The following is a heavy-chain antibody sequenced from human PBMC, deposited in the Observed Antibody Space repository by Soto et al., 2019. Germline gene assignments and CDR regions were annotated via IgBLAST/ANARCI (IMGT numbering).Heavy chain of an antibody. Sequence: EVQLVESGGGLVKPGGSLRLSCAASGFTFSSYSMNWVRQAPGKGLEWVSSISSSSSYIYYADSVKGRFTISRDNAKNSLYLQMNSLRAEDTAVYYCARDKRSSGWYEDYWGQGTRVTVSS. CDR3: ARDKRSSGWYEDY. CDR1: GFTFSSYS. J-gene: IGHJ4*02. D-gene: IGHD6-19*01. CDR2: ISSSSSYI. V-gene: IGHV3-21*01.